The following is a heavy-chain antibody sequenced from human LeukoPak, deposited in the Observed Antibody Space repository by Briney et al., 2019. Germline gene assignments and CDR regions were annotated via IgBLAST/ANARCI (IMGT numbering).Heavy chain of an antibody. Sequence: SETLSLTCTVSGYSISSGYYWGWIRQPPGKGLEWTGSIYHSGSTYYNPSLKSRVTISVDTSKNQFSLKLSSVTAADTAVYYCARVRSLTDSGYYYGGIDYWGQGTLVTVSS. CDR2: IYHSGST. V-gene: IGHV4-38-2*02. D-gene: IGHD3-22*01. CDR1: GYSISSGYY. CDR3: ARVRSLTDSGYYYGGIDY. J-gene: IGHJ4*02.